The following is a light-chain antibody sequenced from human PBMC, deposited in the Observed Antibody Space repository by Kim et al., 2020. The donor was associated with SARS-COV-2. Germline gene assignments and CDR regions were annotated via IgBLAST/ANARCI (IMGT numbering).Light chain of an antibody. J-gene: IGLJ2*01. CDR3: QTWGTGIHVV. Sequence: GKLTGTLSSGHSSYAIEWHQQQPEKGPRYLMKLNSDGSHSKGDGIPDRFSGSSSGAERYLTISSLQSEDEADYYCQTWGTGIHVVFGGGTQLTVL. CDR2: LNSDGSH. CDR1: SGHSSYA. V-gene: IGLV4-69*01.